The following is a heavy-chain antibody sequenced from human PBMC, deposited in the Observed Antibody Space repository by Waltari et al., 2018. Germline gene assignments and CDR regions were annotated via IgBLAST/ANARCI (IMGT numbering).Heavy chain of an antibody. Sequence: QVQLHESGPGLGKPSETLSLTCAVSGYPIGSGFYWGWIRQPPGKDLEWIGSVSNSGGTFYNPSLKSRVTISMDTSKNQLSLKVTSVTAADTAIYYCARGGFDTNSYFDLWGRGTLVTVSS. J-gene: IGHJ2*01. CDR1: GYPIGSGFY. D-gene: IGHD2-8*01. CDR2: VSNSGGT. V-gene: IGHV4-38-2*01. CDR3: ARGGFDTNSYFDL.